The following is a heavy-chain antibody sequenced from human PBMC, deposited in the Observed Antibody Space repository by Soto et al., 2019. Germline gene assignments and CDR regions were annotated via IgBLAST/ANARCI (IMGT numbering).Heavy chain of an antibody. V-gene: IGHV3-74*01. CDR1: GFTSSSYW. CDR3: ARDTYYYDSSDHFSADAFDI. D-gene: IGHD3-22*01. J-gene: IGHJ3*02. Sequence: EVQLVESGGGLVQPGGSLRLSCAASGFTSSSYWIHWVRQAPGKGLVWVSRISNDGSSTNYADSVKGRFTISRDNAKNTVYRQMNSLRAEDTAVYYCARDTYYYDSSDHFSADAFDICGQGTMGTVSS. CDR2: ISNDGSST.